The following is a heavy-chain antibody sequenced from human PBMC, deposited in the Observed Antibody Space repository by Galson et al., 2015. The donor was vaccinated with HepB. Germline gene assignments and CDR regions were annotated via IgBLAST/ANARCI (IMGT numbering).Heavy chain of an antibody. V-gene: IGHV1-46*01. CDR2: INPSGGST. Sequence: SVKVSCKASGYTFTSYYMHWVRQAPGQGLEWMGIINPSGGSTSYAQKFQGRVTMTRDSSTSTVYMELSSLRSEDTAVYYCARDGEVEMATIDYWGQGTLVTVSS. CDR3: ARDGEVEMATIDY. CDR1: GYTFTSYY. J-gene: IGHJ4*02. D-gene: IGHD5-24*01.